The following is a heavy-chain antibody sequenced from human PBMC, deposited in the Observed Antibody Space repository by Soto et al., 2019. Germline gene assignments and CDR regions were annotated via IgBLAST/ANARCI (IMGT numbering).Heavy chain of an antibody. V-gene: IGHV4-34*01. CDR2: INHSGST. J-gene: IGHJ4*02. D-gene: IGHD2-15*01. CDR3: ARYRWTHHGNFDY. CDR1: GGSFSGYY. Sequence: SETLSLTCAVYGGSFSGYYWSWIRQPPGKWLEWIGEINHSGSTNYNPSLKSRVTISVDTPKNQFSLKLGSVTAADTAVYYCARYRWTHHGNFDYWGQGTLVTVSS.